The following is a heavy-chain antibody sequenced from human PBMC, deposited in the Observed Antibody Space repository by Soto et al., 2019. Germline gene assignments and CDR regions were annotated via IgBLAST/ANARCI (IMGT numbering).Heavy chain of an antibody. J-gene: IGHJ6*02. D-gene: IGHD3-10*01. CDR2: TYYRSKWYN. Sequence: SQTLSLTFAISGDSVSSNSAAWNCISQSPSRGLEWLGRTYYRSKWYNDYAVSVKSRITINPDTSKNQFSLQLNSVTPEDTAVYYCARDRVYYGMDVWGQGTTVTVSS. CDR3: ARDRVYYGMDV. CDR1: GDSVSSNSAA. V-gene: IGHV6-1*01.